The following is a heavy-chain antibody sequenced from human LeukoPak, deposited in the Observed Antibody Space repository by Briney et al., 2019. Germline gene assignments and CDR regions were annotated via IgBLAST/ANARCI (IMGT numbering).Heavy chain of an antibody. Sequence: ASVKVSCKASGGTFSSYAISWVRQAPGQGLEWMGGIIPIFGTANYAQKFQGRVTITADKSTSTAYMELSSLRSEDTAVYYCARIENDILTGYYSYYFDYWGQGTLVTVSS. V-gene: IGHV1-69*06. J-gene: IGHJ4*02. D-gene: IGHD3-9*01. CDR1: GGTFSSYA. CDR2: IIPIFGTA. CDR3: ARIENDILTGYYSYYFDY.